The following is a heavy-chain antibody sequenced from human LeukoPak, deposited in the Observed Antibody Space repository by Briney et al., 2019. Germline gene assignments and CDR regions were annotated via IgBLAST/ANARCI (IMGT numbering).Heavy chain of an antibody. D-gene: IGHD3-3*01. Sequence: GGSLRPSCAASGFTFNTYAMSWVRQAPGKGLEWVSAIGPTSEITYYADSVKGRFTISRDNSNNMLYLQMNSLRADDTAIYYCARDRSDFSLLYHYFYMDVWGKGTTVTVSS. CDR3: ARDRSDFSLLYHYFYMDV. V-gene: IGHV3-23*01. J-gene: IGHJ6*03. CDR1: GFTFNTYA. CDR2: IGPTSEIT.